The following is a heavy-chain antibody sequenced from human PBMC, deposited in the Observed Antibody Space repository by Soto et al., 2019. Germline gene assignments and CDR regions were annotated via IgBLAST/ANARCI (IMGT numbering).Heavy chain of an antibody. V-gene: IGHV3-48*03. CDR1: GCSCSSYE. D-gene: IGHD3-16*01. Sequence: GRTLRRSCAASGCSCSSYEMNWVRQDPGKGLEWVSFISTSGTTIYYADSAKGRFTISRDNAKNSLYLQMNSLRAEDTAVYYCAREAHGVNRLYYWGRGTRVTVSS. CDR2: ISTSGTTI. CDR3: AREAHGVNRLYY. J-gene: IGHJ4*02.